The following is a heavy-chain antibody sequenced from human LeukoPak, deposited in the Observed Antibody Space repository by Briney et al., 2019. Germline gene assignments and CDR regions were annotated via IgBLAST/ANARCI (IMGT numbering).Heavy chain of an antibody. D-gene: IGHD3-22*01. Sequence: GGSLRLSCTASGFTFSSYAMTWVRQAPGKGLEWVSGIGGSAASSKHYAESVMGRFTISRDNSKNTLYLEMNSLRVDDTAVYYCAKTKITLILGANPLSGVFDMGGQGTLVTVSS. V-gene: IGHV3-23*01. CDR3: AKTKITLILGANPLSGVFDM. CDR2: IGGSAASSK. J-gene: IGHJ3*02. CDR1: GFTFSSYA.